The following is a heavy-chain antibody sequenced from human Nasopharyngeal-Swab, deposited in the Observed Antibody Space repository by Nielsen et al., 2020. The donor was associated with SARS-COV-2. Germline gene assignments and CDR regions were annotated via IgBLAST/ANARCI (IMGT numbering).Heavy chain of an antibody. CDR2: ITSSSSTI. V-gene: IGHV3-48*02. D-gene: IGHD6-13*01. CDR3: ARLDGYSSSWYPLDV. Sequence: ASLTLSCAASGFTFSSYSMNWVRQAPGKGLEWVSYITSSSSTIYYADSVKGRFTISRDNAKNSLYLQMNSLRDEDTAVYYCARLDGYSSSWYPLDVWGQGTTVTVSS. CDR1: GFTFSSYS. J-gene: IGHJ6*02.